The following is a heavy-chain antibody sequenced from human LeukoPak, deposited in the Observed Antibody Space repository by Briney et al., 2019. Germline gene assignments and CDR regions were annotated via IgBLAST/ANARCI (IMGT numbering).Heavy chain of an antibody. Sequence: PPETLSLTCAVYGGSFSGYYWSWIRQPPGKGLEWIGEINHSGSTNYNPSLKSRVTISVDTSKNQFSLKLSSVTAADTAVYYCARGIAARPGGWFDPWGQGTLVTVSS. CDR2: INHSGST. J-gene: IGHJ5*02. D-gene: IGHD6-6*01. CDR3: ARGIAARPGGWFDP. CDR1: GGSFSGYY. V-gene: IGHV4-34*01.